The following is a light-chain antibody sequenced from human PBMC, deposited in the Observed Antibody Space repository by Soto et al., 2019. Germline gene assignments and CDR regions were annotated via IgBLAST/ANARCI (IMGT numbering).Light chain of an antibody. J-gene: IGKJ1*01. Sequence: DIQMTQSPSSLSASVGDRVTITCRASQGISTYLAWYQQQPGQVPKLLIYVASTLQSGVPSRFSGSGSGTDFTLTISSLQPEDVATYYCQKYNSAPWTFGQGTKVEIK. V-gene: IGKV1-27*01. CDR1: QGISTY. CDR2: VAS. CDR3: QKYNSAPWT.